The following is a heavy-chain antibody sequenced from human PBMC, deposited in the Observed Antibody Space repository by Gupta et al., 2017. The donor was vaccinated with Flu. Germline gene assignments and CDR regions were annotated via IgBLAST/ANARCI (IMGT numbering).Heavy chain of an antibody. CDR2: IYYSGGT. D-gene: IGHD4-4*01. Sequence: VHLTESGPGLVTPSPTLSLTRPVPGCPISSGDYYWSWIRQPPGKGLEWIGYIYYSGGTSYNPSLKSRGIISVDTSKNQFSLNLSSVTVADTAVEYCARGLYEGNSAWSYWGQGSLVTVSS. J-gene: IGHJ4*02. CDR1: GCPISSGDYY. V-gene: IGHV4-30-4*01. CDR3: ARGLYEGNSAWSY.